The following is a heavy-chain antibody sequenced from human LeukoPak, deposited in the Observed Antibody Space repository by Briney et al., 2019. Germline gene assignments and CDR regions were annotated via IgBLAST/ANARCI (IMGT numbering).Heavy chain of an antibody. D-gene: IGHD2-2*01. CDR1: GYTFISYG. Sequence: ASVKVSCKASGYTFISYGISWVRQAPGQGLEWMGWISAYNGNTNYAQKLQGRVTMTTDTSTSTAYMELRSLRSDDTAVYYCARNVGYCSSTSCSYFGYWGQGTLVTVSS. CDR3: ARNVGYCSSTSCSYFGY. CDR2: ISAYNGNT. V-gene: IGHV1-18*01. J-gene: IGHJ4*02.